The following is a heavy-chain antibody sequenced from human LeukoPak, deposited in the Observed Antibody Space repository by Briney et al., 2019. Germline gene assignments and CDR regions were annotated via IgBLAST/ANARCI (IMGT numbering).Heavy chain of an antibody. Sequence: ASVKVSCKASGYTFTSCGIQWVRQAPGQRLEWMGWINAGNGNTKYSQKFQGRVTITRDTSASTAFMDLSSLRYEDAAVYYCARDSYSGSGSSLSPFDYWGRGTLVTVSS. CDR1: GYTFTSCG. D-gene: IGHD3-10*01. CDR3: ARDSYSGSGSSLSPFDY. J-gene: IGHJ4*02. V-gene: IGHV1-3*01. CDR2: INAGNGNT.